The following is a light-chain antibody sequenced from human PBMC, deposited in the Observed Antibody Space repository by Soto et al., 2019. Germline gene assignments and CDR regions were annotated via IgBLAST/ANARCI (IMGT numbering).Light chain of an antibody. CDR1: QSVSSSY. V-gene: IGKV3-20*01. CDR2: GAS. J-gene: IGKJ5*01. Sequence: EIVLTQSPGTLSLSPGERATLSCRASQSVSSSYLAWYQQEPGQAPRLLIYGASSRATGIPDRFSGSGSGTDFTLTISSLEPEDFAVYYCQQYGSSITFGQGTRLEIK. CDR3: QQYGSSIT.